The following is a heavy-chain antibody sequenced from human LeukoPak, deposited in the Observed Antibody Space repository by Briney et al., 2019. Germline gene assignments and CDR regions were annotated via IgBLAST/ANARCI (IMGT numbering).Heavy chain of an antibody. V-gene: IGHV1-8*03. CDR2: MNPNSGNT. D-gene: IGHD4-11*01. CDR3: ARALSNYAPGYYYHYMDV. Sequence: GASVKVSCKASGYTFTSYGISWVRQAPGQGLEWMGWMNPNSGNTGYAQKFQGRVTITRNTSISTAYMELSSLRSEDTAVYYCARALSNYAPGYYYHYMDVWGKGTTVTVSS. CDR1: GYTFTSYG. J-gene: IGHJ6*03.